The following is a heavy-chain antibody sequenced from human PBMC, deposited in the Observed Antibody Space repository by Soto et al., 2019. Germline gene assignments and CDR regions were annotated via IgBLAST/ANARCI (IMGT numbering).Heavy chain of an antibody. CDR1: GFTFSSYW. Sequence: SLRLSCAASGFTFSSYWMHWVRQAPGKGLVWVSRINSDGSSTSYADSVKGRFTISRDNAKNTLYLQMNSLRAEDTAVYYCVRDSPNFIVATTYYMDVWGKGTTVTVSS. CDR2: INSDGSST. V-gene: IGHV3-74*01. D-gene: IGHD5-12*01. CDR3: VRDSPNFIVATTYYMDV. J-gene: IGHJ6*03.